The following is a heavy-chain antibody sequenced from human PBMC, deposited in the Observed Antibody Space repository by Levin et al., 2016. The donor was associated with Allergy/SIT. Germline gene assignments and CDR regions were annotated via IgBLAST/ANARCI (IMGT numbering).Heavy chain of an antibody. CDR2: IWYDGSNK. CDR3: ARDLMVRGVAERYFDY. CDR1: GFTFSSYG. J-gene: IGHJ4*02. Sequence: GSLRLSCAASGFTFSSYGMHWVRQAPGKGLEWVAVIWYDGSNKYYADSVKGRFTISRDNSKNTLYLQMNSLRAEDTAVYYCARDLMVRGVAERYFDYWGQGTLVTVSS. D-gene: IGHD3-10*01. V-gene: IGHV3-33*01.